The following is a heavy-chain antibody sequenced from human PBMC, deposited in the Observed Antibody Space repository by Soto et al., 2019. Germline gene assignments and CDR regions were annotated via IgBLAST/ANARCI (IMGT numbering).Heavy chain of an antibody. CDR2: IKPDGSEK. CDR3: ARLQPDTNYRPFDY. D-gene: IGHD2-8*01. CDR1: GFTISDYW. J-gene: IGHJ4*02. V-gene: IGHV3-7*01. Sequence: PGGSLRLSCEASGFTISDYWMSWVRQAPGKGLEWVANIKPDGSEKNYVDSVKGRFIVSRDNVEKSLYLQMNSLRAEDTAVYYCARLQPDTNYRPFDYRGQGTVVTVSS.